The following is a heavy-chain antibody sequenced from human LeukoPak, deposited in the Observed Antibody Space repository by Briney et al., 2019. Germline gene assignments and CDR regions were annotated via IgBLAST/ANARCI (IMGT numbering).Heavy chain of an antibody. D-gene: IGHD3-10*01. CDR1: GFTFSSCS. Sequence: GGSLRLSCAASGFTFSSCSMNWVRQAPGKGLEWVSSISSSSSYIYYADSVKGRFTISRDNAKNSLYLQMNSLRAEDTAVYYCASDRITMARGVYAFDIWGQGTMVTVSS. V-gene: IGHV3-21*01. CDR2: ISSSSSYI. J-gene: IGHJ3*02. CDR3: ASDRITMARGVYAFDI.